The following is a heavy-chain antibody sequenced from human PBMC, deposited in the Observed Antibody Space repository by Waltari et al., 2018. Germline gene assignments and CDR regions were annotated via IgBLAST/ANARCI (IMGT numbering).Heavy chain of an antibody. Sequence: QLQLQESGPGLVKPSATLSLTCTVSGGSISSSSYYWGWIRQPPGKGLEWIGSIYYSGSTYYNPSLKSRVTISVDTSKNQFSLKLSSVTAADTAVYYCASPGSLWDDSSDHSVYFDYWGQGTLVTVSS. CDR1: GGSISSSSYY. CDR3: ASPGSLWDDSSDHSVYFDY. J-gene: IGHJ4*02. CDR2: IYYSGST. D-gene: IGHD3-22*01. V-gene: IGHV4-39*07.